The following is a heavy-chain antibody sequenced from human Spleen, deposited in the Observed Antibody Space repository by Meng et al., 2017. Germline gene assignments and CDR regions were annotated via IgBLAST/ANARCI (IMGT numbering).Heavy chain of an antibody. V-gene: IGHV4-34*01. CDR1: GGSFSEYY. J-gene: IGHJ4*02. CDR3: ARGPTTMAHDFDY. D-gene: IGHD4-11*01. Sequence: HVQLKPWVEGSLKPSETLSLTSVVSGGSFSEYYWSWIRQPPGKGLEWIGEINHSGSTNYNPSLESRATISVDTSQNNLSLKLSSVTAADSAVYYCARGPTTMAHDFDYWGQGTLVTVSS. CDR2: INHSGST.